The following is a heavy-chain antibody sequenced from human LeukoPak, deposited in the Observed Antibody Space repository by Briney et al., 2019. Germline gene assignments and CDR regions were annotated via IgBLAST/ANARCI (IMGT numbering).Heavy chain of an antibody. CDR1: GGSITSDY. Sequence: SETLSLTCTVSGGSITSDYWNWIRQPAGKGLEWIGRIYPPGAINYNPSLKSRVTMSVDTSKNQISLRLNSVAAADTAVYFCARRDSSGWYFDLWGRGTLVTVSS. D-gene: IGHD3/OR15-3a*01. CDR2: IYPPGAI. V-gene: IGHV4-4*07. CDR3: ARRDSSGWYFDL. J-gene: IGHJ2*01.